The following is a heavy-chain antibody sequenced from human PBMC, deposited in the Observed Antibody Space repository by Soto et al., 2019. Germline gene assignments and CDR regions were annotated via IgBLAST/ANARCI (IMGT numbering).Heavy chain of an antibody. CDR3: AGGGVVAACG. Sequence: EVQLVESGGGLVQPGGSLRLSCAASGFTVSSNYMSWVRQAPGKGLEWVSVIYSGGSTNYADSVKGRFTISRDNSKNTVYLRMNSLRAGDTVVYYCAGGGVVAACGRGQGALVTVSS. J-gene: IGHJ4*02. V-gene: IGHV3-66*01. CDR2: IYSGGST. D-gene: IGHD2-15*01. CDR1: GFTVSSNY.